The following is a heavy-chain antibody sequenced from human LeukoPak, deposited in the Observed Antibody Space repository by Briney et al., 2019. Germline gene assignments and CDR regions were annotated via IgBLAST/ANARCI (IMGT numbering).Heavy chain of an antibody. CDR2: IYTSGST. J-gene: IGHJ4*02. CDR3: ARTLWSGYYTGYYFDS. Sequence: SETLSLTCTVSGGSISTYYWSWIRQPAGKGLEWIGRIYTSGSTNYNPSLKSRVTMSVDTFKNQFSLKLSSVTAADTAVYYCARTLWSGYYTGYYFDSWGQGTLVTVSS. D-gene: IGHD3-3*01. CDR1: GGSISTYY. V-gene: IGHV4-4*07.